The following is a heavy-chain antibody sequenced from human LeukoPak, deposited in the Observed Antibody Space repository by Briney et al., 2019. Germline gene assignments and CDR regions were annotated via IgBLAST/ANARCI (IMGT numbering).Heavy chain of an antibody. Sequence: GGSLRLSCAASGFTFSSYSMNWVRQAPGKGLEWISYISRSSSTIYYADSVKGRFTISRDNAKNSLYLQMNSLRAEDTAVYYCARDFATITPYFDYWGQGTLVTVSS. CDR1: GFTFSSYS. CDR2: ISRSSSTI. V-gene: IGHV3-48*04. D-gene: IGHD5-24*01. J-gene: IGHJ4*02. CDR3: ARDFATITPYFDY.